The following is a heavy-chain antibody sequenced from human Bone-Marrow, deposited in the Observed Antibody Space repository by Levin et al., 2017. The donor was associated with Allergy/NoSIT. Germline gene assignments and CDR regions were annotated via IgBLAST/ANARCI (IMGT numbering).Heavy chain of an antibody. J-gene: IGHJ3*02. D-gene: IGHD1-26*01. V-gene: IGHV3-30-3*01. Sequence: GESLKISCAASGFTFNEYIMHWVRQAPGKGLEWVAGISEDGSNADHTESVKDRFTISRDNSKNTLYLQMKSLRDEDTAVFYCARAYYGAFDIWGQGTMVTVSS. CDR3: ARAYYGAFDI. CDR2: ISEDGSNA. CDR1: GFTFNEYI.